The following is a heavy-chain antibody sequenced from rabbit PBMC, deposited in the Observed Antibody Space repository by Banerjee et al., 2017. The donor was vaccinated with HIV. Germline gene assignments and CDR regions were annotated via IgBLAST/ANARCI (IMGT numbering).Heavy chain of an antibody. V-gene: IGHV1S45*01. CDR1: GFSFSGNNW. J-gene: IGHJ6*01. Sequence: QEQLEESGGGLVQPEGSLTLTCTASGFSFSGNNWICWVRQAPGKGLEWIACIVGGSSGNIAYASWAKGRFTISKTSSTTVTLQMTSLTAADTATYFCARGGAYGMDLWGQGTLVTVS. CDR2: IVGGSSGNI. CDR3: ARGGAYGMDL.